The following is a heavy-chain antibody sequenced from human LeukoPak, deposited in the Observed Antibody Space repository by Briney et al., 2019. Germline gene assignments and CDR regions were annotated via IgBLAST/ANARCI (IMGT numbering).Heavy chain of an antibody. D-gene: IGHD2-2*01. V-gene: IGHV3-23*01. CDR3: AKSDLGPGTYCSSTSCYDDY. J-gene: IGHJ4*02. CDR2: ISGSGGST. CDR1: GFTFSSYA. Sequence: GGSLRLSCAASGFTFSSYAMSWVRQAPGKGLEWVSAISGSGGSTYYADSVTGRFTISRDNSKNTLYLQMNSLRAEDTAVYYCAKSDLGPGTYCSSTSCYDDYRGQGTLVTVSS.